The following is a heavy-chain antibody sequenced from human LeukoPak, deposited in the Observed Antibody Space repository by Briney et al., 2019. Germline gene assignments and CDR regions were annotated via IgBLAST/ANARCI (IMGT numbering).Heavy chain of an antibody. CDR2: IYYSGST. V-gene: IGHV4-61*01. CDR1: GGSIISSRYY. D-gene: IGHD3-9*01. Sequence: PSETLSLTCTVSGGSIISSRYYWSWIRQPPGKGLEWIGYIYYSGSTNYNPSLKSRVTISVDTSKNQFSLKLSSVTAADTAVYYCARDLPMNYDILTGYYAPGFEYWGQGTLVTVSS. CDR3: ARDLPMNYDILTGYYAPGFEY. J-gene: IGHJ4*02.